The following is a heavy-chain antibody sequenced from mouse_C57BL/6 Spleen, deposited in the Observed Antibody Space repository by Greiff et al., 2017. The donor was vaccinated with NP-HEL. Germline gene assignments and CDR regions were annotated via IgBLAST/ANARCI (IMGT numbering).Heavy chain of an antibody. V-gene: IGHV1-82*01. J-gene: IGHJ4*01. CDR3: ARWAYYSNYEGVYAMDY. CDR2: IYPGDGDT. CDR1: GYAFSSSW. Sequence: QVQLQQSGPELVKPGASVKISCKASGYAFSSSWLNWVKQRPGKGLEWIGRIYPGDGDTNYNGKFKGKATLTADKSSSTAYMQLSSLTSEDSAVYFCARWAYYSNYEGVYAMDYWGQGTAVTVSS. D-gene: IGHD2-5*01.